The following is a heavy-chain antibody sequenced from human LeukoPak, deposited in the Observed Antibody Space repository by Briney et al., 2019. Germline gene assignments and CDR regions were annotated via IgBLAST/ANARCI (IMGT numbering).Heavy chain of an antibody. D-gene: IGHD3-10*01. CDR2: IIPIFGTA. J-gene: IGHJ4*02. Sequence: SVKVSCKASGGTFSSYAISWVRQAPGQGLEWMGGIIPIFGTANYAQKFQGRVTITADESTSTAYMELSSLRSEDTAVYYCARSRMVRGVNVLDYWGQGSLVTVSS. CDR3: ARSRMVRGVNVLDY. V-gene: IGHV1-69*13. CDR1: GGTFSSYA.